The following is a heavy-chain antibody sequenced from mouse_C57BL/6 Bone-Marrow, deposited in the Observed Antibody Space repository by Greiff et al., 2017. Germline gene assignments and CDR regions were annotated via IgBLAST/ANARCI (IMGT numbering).Heavy chain of an antibody. V-gene: IGHV5-2*01. Sequence: DVKLVESGGGLVQPGESLKLSCESNEYEFPSHDMSWVRKTPGKRLELVAAINSDGGSTYYPDTMERRFIISGDNTKKTLYLQLSSLRSEDTALEYCAGGGAMDYWGQGTAVTVSS. CDR3: AGGGAMDY. CDR1: EYEFPSHD. CDR2: INSDGGST. J-gene: IGHJ4*01.